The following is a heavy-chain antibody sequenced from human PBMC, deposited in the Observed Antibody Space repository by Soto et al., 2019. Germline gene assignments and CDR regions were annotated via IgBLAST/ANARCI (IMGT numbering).Heavy chain of an antibody. CDR1: GDTFSSYA. V-gene: IGHV1-69*08. Sequence: QVQLVQSGAELKKTGSSVTVSCRASGDTFSSYAVNWVRQAPGRGLEWMGRIITVLGTTDYAQNFKGRVTITAERSTQTVYMELSSLRSDDTAVYYCARRRYCGYDCYHKHYYGMDVWGQGTTVTVAS. CDR2: IITVLGTT. CDR3: ARRRYCGYDCYHKHYYGMDV. J-gene: IGHJ6*02. D-gene: IGHD2-21*01.